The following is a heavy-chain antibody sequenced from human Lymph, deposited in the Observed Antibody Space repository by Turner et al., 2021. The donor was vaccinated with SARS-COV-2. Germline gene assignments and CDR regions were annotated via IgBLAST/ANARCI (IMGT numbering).Heavy chain of an antibody. Sequence: QVQLGESGGGVVQPGRTLSPPCAASGFTFSTYAIHWVRQAAGKGLEWVAGISYDGSNKYYADSVKGRFTISRDNSKNTLYLQMNSLRAEDTAVYYCARYGSGGYFYYGLDVWGQGTTVTVSS. V-gene: IGHV3-30*04. CDR3: ARYGSGGYFYYGLDV. J-gene: IGHJ6*02. CDR1: GFTFSTYA. CDR2: ISYDGSNK. D-gene: IGHD3-10*01.